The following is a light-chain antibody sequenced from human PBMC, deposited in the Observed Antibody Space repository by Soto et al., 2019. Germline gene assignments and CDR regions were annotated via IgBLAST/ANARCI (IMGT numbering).Light chain of an antibody. V-gene: IGKV3-20*01. CDR3: QQYGSSTWT. CDR1: QSVRNN. J-gene: IGKJ1*01. CDR2: GAS. Sequence: EIVWTQSPGTLSLSPGARATLSCRASQSVRNNLAWYQQKPGQAPRLLIYGASSRATGIPDRFSGSGSGTDFTLTISSLEPEDFAVYYCQQYGSSTWTFGQGTKVDIK.